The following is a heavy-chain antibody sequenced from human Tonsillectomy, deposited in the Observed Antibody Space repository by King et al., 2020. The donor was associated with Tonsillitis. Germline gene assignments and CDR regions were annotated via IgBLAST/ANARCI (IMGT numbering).Heavy chain of an antibody. Sequence: QLQESGPGVVKPSETLSLTCIVSGGSISSSDHYWAWIRQPPGKGLEWIGYMYSSGTSFYNPSLKSRITISVGTSENRFSLKLSSVTAADTAVYFCARYVSGSFDYWGQGALVTVSS. CDR1: GGSISSSDHY. CDR3: ARYVSGSFDY. CDR2: MYSSGTS. V-gene: IGHV4-39*01. J-gene: IGHJ4*02. D-gene: IGHD1-26*01.